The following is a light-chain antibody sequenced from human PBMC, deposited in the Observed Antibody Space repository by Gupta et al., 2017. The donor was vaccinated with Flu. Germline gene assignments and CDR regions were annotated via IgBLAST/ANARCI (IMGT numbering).Light chain of an antibody. CDR1: QSISSW. CDR3: QQENSYSWT. CDR2: KAS. Sequence: PSTMLASVGDRVTITCRASQSISSWLAWYLQKPGKAPKLLIYKASNLENGVPSRFSGSGSGTEFTLTISSLQPDDFATYYCQQENSYSWTFGQGTKVEIK. J-gene: IGKJ1*01. V-gene: IGKV1-5*03.